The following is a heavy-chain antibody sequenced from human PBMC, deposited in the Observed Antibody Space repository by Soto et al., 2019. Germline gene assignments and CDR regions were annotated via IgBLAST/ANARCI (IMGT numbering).Heavy chain of an antibody. V-gene: IGHV3-23*01. Sequence: EVQLLDSGGGLVQPGGSLRLSCAASGFTFSTCAMTWVRQAPGKGLEWVSGISDTGGNTYYADSVKGRFTISRDNSKNTLYLQMNSLKAEDTAVYYCAKDRWYSSGWYNYYGMDVWGQGTTVTVSS. J-gene: IGHJ6*02. CDR2: ISDTGGNT. CDR1: GFTFSTCA. D-gene: IGHD6-19*01. CDR3: AKDRWYSSGWYNYYGMDV.